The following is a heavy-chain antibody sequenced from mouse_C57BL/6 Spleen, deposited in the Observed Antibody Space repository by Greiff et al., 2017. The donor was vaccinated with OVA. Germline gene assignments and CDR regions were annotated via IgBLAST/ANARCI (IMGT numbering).Heavy chain of an antibody. CDR2: IYPGSGST. CDR3: ARDPLFITTVGDYFDY. J-gene: IGHJ2*01. Sequence: VQLQQPGAELVKPGASVKMSCKASGYTFTSYWITWVKQRPGQGLEWIGDIYPGSGSTNYNEKFKSKATLTVDTSSSTAYMQLSSLTSEDSAVYYCARDPLFITTVGDYFDYWGKGTTLTVSS. D-gene: IGHD1-1*01. V-gene: IGHV1-55*01. CDR1: GYTFTSYW.